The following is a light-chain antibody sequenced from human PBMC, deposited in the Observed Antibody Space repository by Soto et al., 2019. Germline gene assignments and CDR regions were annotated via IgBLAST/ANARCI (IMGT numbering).Light chain of an antibody. V-gene: IGLV2-14*01. Sequence: QSALTQPASVSGSPGQSITISCTGTSSDVGGYKYVSWYQQHPGKAPELMIYDVSNRPSGVSDRFSGSKSGNTASLTISGLQAEDEAHDYCSSYTSTTTLVVCGGGTKLTVL. CDR1: SSDVGGYKY. CDR3: SSYTSTTTLVV. J-gene: IGLJ3*02. CDR2: DVS.